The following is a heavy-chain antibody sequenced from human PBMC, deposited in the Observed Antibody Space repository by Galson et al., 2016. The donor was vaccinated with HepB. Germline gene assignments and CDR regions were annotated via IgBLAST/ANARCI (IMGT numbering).Heavy chain of an antibody. D-gene: IGHD3-10*01. V-gene: IGHV3-23*01. CDR2: ITGSGGST. Sequence: SLRLSCAASGFTFSNYAVSWVRQAPGKGLERVSLITGSGGSTYYADSVKGRFTISRDNSRNTLYLQMNSLRTEDTAVYYCAKLPRFGVDSWGQGTLATVSS. CDR3: AKLPRFGVDS. CDR1: GFTFSNYA. J-gene: IGHJ4*02.